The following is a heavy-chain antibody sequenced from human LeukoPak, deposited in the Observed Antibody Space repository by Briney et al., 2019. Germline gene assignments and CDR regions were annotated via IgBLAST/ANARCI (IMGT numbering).Heavy chain of an antibody. Sequence: RASVKVSCKASGYTFTGYYMHWVRQAPGQGLEWMGWMNPNSGNTGYAQKFQGRVTMTRNTSISTAYMELSSLRSEDTAVYYCARGQIPAAIFGSYYYYGMDVWGQGTTVTVSS. CDR3: ARGQIPAAIFGSYYYYGMDV. J-gene: IGHJ6*02. CDR1: GYTFTGYY. CDR2: MNPNSGNT. D-gene: IGHD2-2*01. V-gene: IGHV1-8*02.